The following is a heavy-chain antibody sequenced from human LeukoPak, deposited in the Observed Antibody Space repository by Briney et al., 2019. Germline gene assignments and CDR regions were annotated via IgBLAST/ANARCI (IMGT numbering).Heavy chain of an antibody. CDR3: ARRRYNWNAIDY. Sequence: GGSLRLSCAASGFTFSGYSLNWVRQAPGKGLEWISYISTAGTTVYYADSVKGRFAISRDNAKNSLYLQMNSLRAEDTAVYYCARRRYNWNAIDYWGQGTLVTVSS. V-gene: IGHV3-48*04. CDR2: ISTAGTTV. J-gene: IGHJ4*02. D-gene: IGHD1-20*01. CDR1: GFTFSGYS.